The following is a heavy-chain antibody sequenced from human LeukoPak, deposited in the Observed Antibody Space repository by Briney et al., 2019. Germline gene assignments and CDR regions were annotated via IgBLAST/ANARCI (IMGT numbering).Heavy chain of an antibody. CDR1: GFTVSNTY. J-gene: IGHJ6*02. D-gene: IGHD6-6*01. CDR2: ISSGGGT. Sequence: PGGSLRLSCAASGFTVSNTYMSWVRQAPGKGLEWVSVISSGGGTYFADSVKGRFTISRDNSKNTVFLQMNNLRADDTAMYYCARDWGIAAHYGMDVWGQGTTVTISS. CDR3: ARDWGIAAHYGMDV. V-gene: IGHV3-53*01.